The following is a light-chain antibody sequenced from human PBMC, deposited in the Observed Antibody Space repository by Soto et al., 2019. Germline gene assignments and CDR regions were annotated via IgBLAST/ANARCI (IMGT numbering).Light chain of an antibody. CDR1: QTVNNRY. J-gene: IGKJ1*01. V-gene: IGKV3-20*01. CDR3: HQYGSAPRT. CDR2: AAS. Sequence: DIVLTQSPGTLSLSPGERASLSCRASQTVNNRYLAWYQQRPGQAPRLLIYAASTRATGIPDRFSGSGSGTDFTLTISRLEPEDFAVYYCHQYGSAPRTFGQGTKVDIK.